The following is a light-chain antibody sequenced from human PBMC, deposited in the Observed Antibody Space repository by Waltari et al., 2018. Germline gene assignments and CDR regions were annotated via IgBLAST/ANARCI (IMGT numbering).Light chain of an antibody. V-gene: IGLV3-21*02. CDR1: NIGGET. Sequence: SYVLTQPPSVSVAPGQTARITCGGNNIGGETVHWYQQKPGQAPILVVYDDSDRPSGFPERLSGSKSGNTATLTISRVEAVDEAAYHCQVWDRTNKYFVFGGGTKMTVL. CDR3: QVWDRTNKYFV. J-gene: IGLJ2*01. CDR2: DDS.